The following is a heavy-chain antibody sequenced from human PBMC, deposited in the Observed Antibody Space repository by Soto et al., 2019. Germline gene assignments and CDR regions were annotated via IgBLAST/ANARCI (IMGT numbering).Heavy chain of an antibody. Sequence: LRLSCAASGFTFSDYWMSWVRQAPGKGPEGVANIKFDGSEKQYVDSVKGRFSISRDNSRNSLFLQMNSLRAGDTAVYYCVKDGGYCSSTTCYSPRNHYFDSWGQGTLVTVSS. D-gene: IGHD2-2*01. CDR3: VKDGGYCSSTTCYSPRNHYFDS. CDR1: GFTFSDYW. J-gene: IGHJ4*02. V-gene: IGHV3-7*03. CDR2: IKFDGSEK.